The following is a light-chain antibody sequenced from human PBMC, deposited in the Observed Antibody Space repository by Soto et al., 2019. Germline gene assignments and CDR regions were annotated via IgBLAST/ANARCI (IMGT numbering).Light chain of an antibody. V-gene: IGLV2-14*02. J-gene: IGLJ1*01. Sequence: QSVLTQPASVSGSPGQSIIISCTGTTRDVGSYSLVSWYQQYPGKAPELIIYEGSQRPSGVSNRFSGSKSGNTASLTISGLQAEDEADYFCSSYSISTAYLFGTGTKVTVL. CDR1: TRDVGSYSL. CDR2: EGS. CDR3: SSYSISTAYL.